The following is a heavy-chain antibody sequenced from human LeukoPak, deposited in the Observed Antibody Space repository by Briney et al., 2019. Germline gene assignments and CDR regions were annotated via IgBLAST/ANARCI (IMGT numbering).Heavy chain of an antibody. J-gene: IGHJ5*02. Sequence: SVTVSCKASGGTFSSYAISWVRQAPGQGLEWMGGIIPIFGTANYAQKFQGRVTITADESTSTAYMELSSLRSENTAVYYCARAPRDYYDSSGYYLPGLGLDPWGQGTLVTVSS. CDR2: IIPIFGTA. V-gene: IGHV1-69*13. CDR1: GGTFSSYA. D-gene: IGHD3-22*01. CDR3: ARAPRDYYDSSGYYLPGLGLDP.